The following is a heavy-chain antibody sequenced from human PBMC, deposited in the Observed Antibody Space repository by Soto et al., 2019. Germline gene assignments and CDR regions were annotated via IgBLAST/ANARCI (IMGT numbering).Heavy chain of an antibody. CDR3: ASRNYYGPGSFHYPFEY. J-gene: IGHJ4*02. D-gene: IGHD3-10*01. Sequence: SETLSLTCTVSGGSVTNYYWSWIRQPPGRGLEWIGYIYNTGSTNYNPSLKSRVTISVDRSKNQFSLKLSSVTAADTSVDYCASRNYYGPGSFHYPFEYWREGTPVNVS. CDR2: IYNTGST. CDR1: GGSVTNYY. V-gene: IGHV4-59*08.